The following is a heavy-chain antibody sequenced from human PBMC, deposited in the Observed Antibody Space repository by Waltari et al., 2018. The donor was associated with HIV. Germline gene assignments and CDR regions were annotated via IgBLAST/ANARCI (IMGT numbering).Heavy chain of an antibody. D-gene: IGHD2-8*01. J-gene: IGHJ4*02. CDR2: IRKKRVGGGT. Sequence: EVKLVESGGGVVEPGQSLRLSCNGRGFILGAYAFNWVRQAPGKGPDWVGFIRKKRVGGGTEYGESVRGRFSVPRDDSKRVAHRSMDNLVPEDTATYYCNREALRHLNTQMGHFDAWGQGSLVIVSS. V-gene: IGHV3-49*04. CDR3: NREALRHLNTQMGHFDA. CDR1: GFILGAYA.